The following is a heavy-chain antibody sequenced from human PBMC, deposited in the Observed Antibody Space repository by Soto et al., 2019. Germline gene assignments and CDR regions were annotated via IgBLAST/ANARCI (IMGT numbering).Heavy chain of an antibody. CDR3: ARVVVPAANSMDV. CDR2: IYPGDSDT. V-gene: IGHV5-51*01. D-gene: IGHD2-2*01. Sequence: GEFLKISCKGSGYSFTSYWIGWVRQMPGKGLEWMGIIYPGDSDTRYSPSFQGQVTISADKSISTAYLQWSSLKASDTAMYYCARVVVPAANSMDVWGQGTTVTVSS. CDR1: GYSFTSYW. J-gene: IGHJ6*02.